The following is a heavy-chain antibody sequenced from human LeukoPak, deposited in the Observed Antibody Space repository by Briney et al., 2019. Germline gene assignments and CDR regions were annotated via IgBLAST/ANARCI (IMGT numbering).Heavy chain of an antibody. J-gene: IGHJ4*02. CDR1: GGSISSSSHY. Sequence: SETLSLTCTVSGGSISSSSHYWGWIRQPPGKGLEWIGSIYYSGSTYYNPSLKSRVTISVDTSKNQFSLKLSSVTAADTAVYYCARESDTAMASEVDYWGQGTLVTVSS. CDR3: ARESDTAMASEVDY. D-gene: IGHD5-18*01. V-gene: IGHV4-39*07. CDR2: IYYSGST.